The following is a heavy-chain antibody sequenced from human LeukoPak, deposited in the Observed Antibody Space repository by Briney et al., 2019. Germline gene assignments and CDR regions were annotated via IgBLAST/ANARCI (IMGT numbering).Heavy chain of an antibody. CDR2: IYYSGST. D-gene: IGHD1-14*01. CDR1: GGSISSYY. V-gene: IGHV4-59*01. J-gene: IGHJ5*02. Sequence: PSETLSLTCTVSGGSISSYYWSWIRQPPGKGLEWIGYIYYSGSTNYNPSLKSRVTISVDTSKNQFSLKLSSVTAADTAVYYCARARITGTTNWFDPWGQGTLVTVSS. CDR3: ARARITGTTNWFDP.